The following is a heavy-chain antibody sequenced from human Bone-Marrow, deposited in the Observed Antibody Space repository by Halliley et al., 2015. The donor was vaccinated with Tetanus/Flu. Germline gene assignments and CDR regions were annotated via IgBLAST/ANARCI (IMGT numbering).Heavy chain of an antibody. CDR2: ISASGNYT. J-gene: IGHJ4*02. D-gene: IGHD6-25*01. CDR3: ATQRRWQIDY. V-gene: IGHV3-23*01. Sequence: KGLGWVSTISASGNYTYYADYVKGRFTISRDKSRNTLYLQMNSLRADDPAIYFCATQRRWQIDYWGQGTLVTVSS.